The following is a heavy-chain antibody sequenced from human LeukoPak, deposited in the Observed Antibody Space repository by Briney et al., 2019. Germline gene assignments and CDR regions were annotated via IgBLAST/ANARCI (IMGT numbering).Heavy chain of an antibody. J-gene: IGHJ4*02. CDR3: ARGVPTSTYYDSSGYYFDY. V-gene: IGHV3-21*01. D-gene: IGHD3-22*01. CDR1: GFTFSSYS. Sequence: RPGGSLRLSCAASGFTFSSYSMNWVRQAPGKGLEWVSSISSSSSYIYYADSVKGRFTISRDNAKNSLYLQMNSLRAEDTAVYYCARGVPTSTYYDSSGYYFDYWGQGTLVTVSS. CDR2: ISSSSSYI.